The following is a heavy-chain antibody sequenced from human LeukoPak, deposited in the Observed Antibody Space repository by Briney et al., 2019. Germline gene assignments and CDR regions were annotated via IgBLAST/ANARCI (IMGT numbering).Heavy chain of an antibody. J-gene: IGHJ5*02. D-gene: IGHD6-13*01. CDR3: ARDLEQQLVKNWFDP. V-gene: IGHV3-21*01. Sequence: PGGSLRLSCVASGFTFSSYSMNWVRQAPGKGLEWVSSISSSSSYIYYADSVKGRFTISRDNAKNSLYLQMNSLRAEDTAVYYCARDLEQQLVKNWFDPWGQGTLVTVSS. CDR1: GFTFSSYS. CDR2: ISSSSSYI.